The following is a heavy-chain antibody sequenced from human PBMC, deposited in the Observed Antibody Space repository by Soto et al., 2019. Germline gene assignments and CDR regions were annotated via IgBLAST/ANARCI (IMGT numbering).Heavy chain of an antibody. Sequence: GSLRLSCAASGFTFSSYAMSWVRQAPGKGLEWVSAISGSGGSTYYADSVKGRFTISRDNSKNTLYLQMNSLRAEDTAVYYCARTIRLRDWFDPWGQGTLVTVSS. V-gene: IGHV3-23*01. J-gene: IGHJ5*02. CDR3: ARTIRLRDWFDP. D-gene: IGHD4-17*01. CDR2: ISGSGGST. CDR1: GFTFSSYA.